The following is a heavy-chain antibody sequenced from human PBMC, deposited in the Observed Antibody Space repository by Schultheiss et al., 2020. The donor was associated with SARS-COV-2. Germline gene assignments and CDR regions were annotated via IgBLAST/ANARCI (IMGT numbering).Heavy chain of an antibody. CDR2: IYYSGST. Sequence: SETLSLTCTVSGGSISSYYWSWIRQPPGKGLEWIGYIYYSGSTYYNPSLKSRVTISVDTSKNQFSLKLSSVTAADTAVYYCARLDYDSSGYHFDYWGQGTLVTVSS. D-gene: IGHD3-22*01. J-gene: IGHJ4*02. V-gene: IGHV4-59*06. CDR1: GGSISSYY. CDR3: ARLDYDSSGYHFDY.